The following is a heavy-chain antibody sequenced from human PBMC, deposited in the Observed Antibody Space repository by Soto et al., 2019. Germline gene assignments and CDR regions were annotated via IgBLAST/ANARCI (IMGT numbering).Heavy chain of an antibody. CDR2: IDPSDSYT. D-gene: IGHD6-6*01. CDR1: GYSFTSYW. J-gene: IGHJ5*02. CDR3: ARHIAARPGRGWFDP. Sequence: GESLKISCKGSGYSFTSYWISRVRQMPGKGLEWMGRIDPSDSYTNYSPSFQGHVTISADKSISTAYLQWSSLKASDTAMYYCARHIAARPGRGWFDPWGQGTLVTVSS. V-gene: IGHV5-10-1*01.